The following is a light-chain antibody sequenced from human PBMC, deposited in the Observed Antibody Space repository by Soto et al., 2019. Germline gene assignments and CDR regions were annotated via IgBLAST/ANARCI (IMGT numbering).Light chain of an antibody. V-gene: IGLV1-40*01. CDR2: GNN. J-gene: IGLJ2*01. Sequence: QPVLTQPPSVSGAPGQGVSISCTGSSSNIGAGSDVHWYQHLPGTAPKLLIYGNNNRPSGVPDRFSGSKSGTSASLAITGLQAEDEADYYCQSYDRSLSGYVVFGGGTKVTVL. CDR3: QSYDRSLSGYVV. CDR1: SSNIGAGSD.